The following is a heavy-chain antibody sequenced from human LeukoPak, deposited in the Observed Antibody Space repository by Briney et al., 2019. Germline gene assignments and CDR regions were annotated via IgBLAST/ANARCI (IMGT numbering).Heavy chain of an antibody. Sequence: SETLSLTCTVSGGPLSAYYWTWIRQPPGKGLEWIGYIYDTGNTNYNPSLKSRVTMSVDTSKNQFSLKLTSVTAADTAVYYCASGGTGSTLGGYWGQGTLVTVSS. CDR3: ASGGTGSTLGGY. D-gene: IGHD1-1*01. CDR1: GGPLSAYY. CDR2: IYDTGNT. J-gene: IGHJ4*02. V-gene: IGHV4-59*01.